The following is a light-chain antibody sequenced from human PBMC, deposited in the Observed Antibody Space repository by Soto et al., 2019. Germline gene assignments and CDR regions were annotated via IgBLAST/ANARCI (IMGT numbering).Light chain of an antibody. CDR1: SSDVGGYNY. V-gene: IGLV2-8*01. CDR3: SSYAGSSNV. CDR2: EVN. Sequence: QSALTQPPSASGSPGQSVAISCTGTSSDVGGYNYVSWYQQHPGKAPKLMIYEVNKRPSGVPDRFSGTKSGNTASLTVYGLHAEDEADYYCSSYAGSSNVFGTGTKLTAL. J-gene: IGLJ1*01.